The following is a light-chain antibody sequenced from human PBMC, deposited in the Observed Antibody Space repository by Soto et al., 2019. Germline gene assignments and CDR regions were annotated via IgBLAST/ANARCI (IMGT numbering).Light chain of an antibody. CDR3: ETWDSNTLV. Sequence: QLVLTQSPSASASLGSSVKLTCTLSSGHSSYIIAWHQQQPGEAPRYLMKLEGSGSYNKGSGVPDRFSGSSSGADRYLTISNLQSEDEADYYCETWDSNTLVFGGGTKLTVL. J-gene: IGLJ3*02. CDR1: SGHSSYI. CDR2: LEGSGSY. V-gene: IGLV4-60*03.